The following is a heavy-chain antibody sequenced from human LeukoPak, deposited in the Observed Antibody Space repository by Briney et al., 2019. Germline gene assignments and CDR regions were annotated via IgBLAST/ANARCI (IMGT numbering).Heavy chain of an antibody. D-gene: IGHD3-10*01. J-gene: IGHJ4*02. CDR1: GYTFTGYY. CDR3: ARDTVRGPVYFDY. V-gene: IGHV1-2*02. CDR2: INPNSGGT. Sequence: ASVKVSCKASGYTFTGYYMHWVRQAPGQGLEWMGWINPNSGGTNYAQKFQGRVTMTRDTSISTAYMELSRLRSDDTAVYYCARDTVRGPVYFDYWGQGTLVTVSS.